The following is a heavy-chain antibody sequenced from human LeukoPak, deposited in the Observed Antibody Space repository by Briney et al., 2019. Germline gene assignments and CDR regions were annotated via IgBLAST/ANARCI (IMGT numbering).Heavy chain of an antibody. CDR2: ISYDGSNK. J-gene: IGHJ6*04. CDR3: ARAPRAMVRGVIISYGMDV. CDR1: GFTFSSYA. V-gene: IGHV3-30*04. D-gene: IGHD3-10*01. Sequence: GRSLRLSCAAPGFTFSSYAMHWVRQAPGKGLEWVAVISYDGSNKYYADSVKGRFTISRDNSKNTLYLQMNSLRAEDTAVYYCARAPRAMVRGVIISYGMDVWGKGTTVTVSS.